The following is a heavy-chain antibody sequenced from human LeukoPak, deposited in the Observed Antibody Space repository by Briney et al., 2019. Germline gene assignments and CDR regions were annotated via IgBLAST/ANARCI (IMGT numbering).Heavy chain of an antibody. Sequence: GGSLRLSCVVSGFRFSSYWMSWVRQAPGKEPEWVANIKEDGSEKYYEDSVKGRFTISRDNAKNSLYLQMNSLRAEDTAVYYCAELGITMIGGIWGKGTTVTISS. CDR1: GFRFSSYW. V-gene: IGHV3-7*01. CDR3: AELGITMIGGI. J-gene: IGHJ6*04. D-gene: IGHD3-10*02. CDR2: IKEDGSEK.